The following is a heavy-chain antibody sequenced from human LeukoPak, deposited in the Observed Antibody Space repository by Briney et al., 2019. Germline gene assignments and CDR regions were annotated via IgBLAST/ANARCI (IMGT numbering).Heavy chain of an antibody. CDR3: ARGYYDILTGYYPLGYFDY. Sequence: ASVKVSCKASGYTFTNYYMHWVRQAPGHGLEWMGWINPNSGGTNYAQKFQGRVTMTRDTSISTAYMELSRLRSDDTAVYYCARGYYDILTGYYPLGYFDYWGQGTLVTVSS. D-gene: IGHD3-9*01. CDR1: GYTFTNYY. V-gene: IGHV1-2*02. CDR2: INPNSGGT. J-gene: IGHJ4*02.